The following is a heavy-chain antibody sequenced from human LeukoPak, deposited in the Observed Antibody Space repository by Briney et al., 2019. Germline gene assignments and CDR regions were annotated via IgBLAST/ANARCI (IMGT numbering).Heavy chain of an antibody. CDR3: ARGKYYFDY. CDR2: INHSGST. CDR1: GGSFSGYY. V-gene: IGHV4-34*01. J-gene: IGHJ4*02. Sequence: SETLSLTCAVYGGSFSGYYWSWIRQPPGKGLEWIGEINHSGSTNYNPSLKSRVTISVDTSENQFSLKLSSVTAADTAVYYCARGKYYFDYWGQGTLVTVSS.